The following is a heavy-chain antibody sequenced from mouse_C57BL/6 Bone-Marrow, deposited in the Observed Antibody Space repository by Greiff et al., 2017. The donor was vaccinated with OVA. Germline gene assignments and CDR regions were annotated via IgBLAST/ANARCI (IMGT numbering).Heavy chain of an antibody. CDR3: ARWHDYYYYAMDY. Sequence: DVHLVESGGGLVQPGGSLKLSCAASGFTFSDYGMAWVRQAPRKGPEWVAFISNLAYSIYYADTVTGRFTISRENAKNTLYLEMSSLRSEDTAMYYCARWHDYYYYAMDYWGQGTSVTVSS. D-gene: IGHD2-4*01. CDR2: ISNLAYSI. V-gene: IGHV5-15*01. J-gene: IGHJ4*01. CDR1: GFTFSDYG.